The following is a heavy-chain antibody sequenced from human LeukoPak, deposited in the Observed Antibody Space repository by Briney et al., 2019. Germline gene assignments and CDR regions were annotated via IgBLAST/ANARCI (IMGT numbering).Heavy chain of an antibody. CDR2: ISYDGSNK. D-gene: IGHD5-24*01. CDR1: GFTFSSYG. J-gene: IGHJ3*02. CDR3: AREGRDGYNYLSGAFDI. V-gene: IGHV3-30*03. Sequence: AGGSLRLSCAASGFTFSSYGMHWVRQAPGKGLEWVAVISYDGSNKYYADSVKGRFTISRDNSKNTLYLQMNSLRAEDTAVYYCAREGRDGYNYLSGAFDIWGQGTMVTVSS.